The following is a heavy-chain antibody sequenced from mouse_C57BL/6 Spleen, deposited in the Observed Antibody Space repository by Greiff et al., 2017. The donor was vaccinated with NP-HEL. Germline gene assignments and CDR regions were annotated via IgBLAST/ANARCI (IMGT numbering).Heavy chain of an antibody. CDR1: GYTFTSYW. J-gene: IGHJ2*01. V-gene: IGHV1-69*01. Sequence: VQLQQPGAELVMPGASVKLSCKASGYTFTSYWMHWVKQRPGQGLEWIGEIDPSDSYTNYNQKFKGKFTLTVDKSSSTAYMQLSSLTSEDSAVYYCARFTTVVATGYFDYWGQGTTLTVSS. D-gene: IGHD1-1*01. CDR2: IDPSDSYT. CDR3: ARFTTVVATGYFDY.